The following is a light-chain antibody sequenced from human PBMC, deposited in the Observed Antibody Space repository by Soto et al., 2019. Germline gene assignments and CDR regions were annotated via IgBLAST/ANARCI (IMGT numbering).Light chain of an antibody. CDR1: RSVSSSY. V-gene: IGKV3-20*01. Sequence: EIVLTQSPGTLSLSPGERATLSCRASRSVSSSYLAWYQQKPGQAPRLLIYGASSRATGIPDRFSGSGSGTDFTLTISRLEPEDFAVYYCQQYGSSPQDTFGQGTKLEIK. J-gene: IGKJ2*01. CDR2: GAS. CDR3: QQYGSSPQDT.